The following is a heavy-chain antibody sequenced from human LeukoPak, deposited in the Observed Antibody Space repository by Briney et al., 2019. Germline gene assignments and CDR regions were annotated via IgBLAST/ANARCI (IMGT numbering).Heavy chain of an antibody. J-gene: IGHJ4*02. V-gene: IGHV3-48*01. Sequence: GGSLRLSCAASGFTFSNYGMNWVRQTPGKGLEWVSYISSNTRIIDYADSVKGRFTISRDNAKNSLYLRMNSLRAEDTAVYYCARVRRSSGWYEAYYFDYWGQGTLVTVSS. CDR1: GFTFSNYG. CDR2: ISSNTRII. D-gene: IGHD6-19*01. CDR3: ARVRRSSGWYEAYYFDY.